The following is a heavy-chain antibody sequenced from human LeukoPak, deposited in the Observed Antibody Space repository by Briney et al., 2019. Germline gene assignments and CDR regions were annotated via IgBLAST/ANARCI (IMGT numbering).Heavy chain of an antibody. V-gene: IGHV4-34*01. CDR1: GGSFSGYY. CDR2: IFYTGNT. D-gene: IGHD3-22*01. J-gene: IGHJ4*02. CDR3: ARGANYYDSSGIGY. Sequence: SETLSLTCAVYGGSFSGYYWSWIRQPPGKGLEWIANIFYTGNTYYNPSLKSRVTISIDTSKNQFSLRLNSVTATDTAVYYCARGANYYDSSGIGYWGQGTLVTVSS.